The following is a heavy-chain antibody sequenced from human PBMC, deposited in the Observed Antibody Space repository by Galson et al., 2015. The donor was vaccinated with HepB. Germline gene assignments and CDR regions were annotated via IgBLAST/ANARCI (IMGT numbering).Heavy chain of an antibody. J-gene: IGHJ3*02. V-gene: IGHV1-69*01. CDR2: IIPIFGTA. D-gene: IGHD3-22*01. CDR1: GGTFSSYA. CDR3: ARGLDSSGYADAFDI. Sequence: SGGTFSSYAISWVRQAPGQGLEWMGGIIPIFGTANYAQKFQGRVTITADESTSTAYMELSSLRSEDTAVYYCARGLDSSGYADAFDIWGQGTMVTVSS.